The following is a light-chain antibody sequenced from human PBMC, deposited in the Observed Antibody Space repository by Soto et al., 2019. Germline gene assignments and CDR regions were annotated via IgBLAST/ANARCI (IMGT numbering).Light chain of an antibody. CDR3: QQYDVHPKT. CDR1: QSVSSDY. J-gene: IGKJ1*01. V-gene: IGKV3-20*01. Sequence: EIVLTQSPGTLSLSPGEGATLSCRASQSVSSDYLAWYQQKPGQAPRLLIYGASSRATGIPDRFSGSGSGTDFTLTISRLEPEDFGTYHCQQYDVHPKTFGQGTKVEVK. CDR2: GAS.